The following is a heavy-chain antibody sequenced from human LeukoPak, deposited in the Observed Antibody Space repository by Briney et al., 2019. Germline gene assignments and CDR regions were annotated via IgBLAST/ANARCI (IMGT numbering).Heavy chain of an antibody. D-gene: IGHD5-24*01. CDR1: GYTFTSYG. V-gene: IGHV1-18*04. J-gene: IGHJ4*02. CDR3: ARDRAPLLRADGVDY. Sequence: GASVKVSCKASGYTFTSYGISWVRQAPGQGLEWMGWISAYNGNTNYAQKLQGRVTMTTDTSTSTAYMELRSLRSDDTAVYYCARDRAPLLRADGVDYWGQGTLVTVSS. CDR2: ISAYNGNT.